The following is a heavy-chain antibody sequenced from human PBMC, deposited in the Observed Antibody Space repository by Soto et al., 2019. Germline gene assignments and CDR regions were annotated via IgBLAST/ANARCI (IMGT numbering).Heavy chain of an antibody. CDR1: GFTFSSYA. J-gene: IGHJ4*02. D-gene: IGHD1-1*01. CDR3: STDQLSLLNYDY. CDR2: ISGSGGST. Sequence: EVQLLESGGGLVQPGGSLRLSCAASGFTFSSYAMSWVRQAPGKGLEWVSAISGSGGSTYYADTVKGRFTISRDNAKKTLYLQMNSLRADDTAVYYSSTDQLSLLNYDYWGQGTLVSVSS. V-gene: IGHV3-23*01.